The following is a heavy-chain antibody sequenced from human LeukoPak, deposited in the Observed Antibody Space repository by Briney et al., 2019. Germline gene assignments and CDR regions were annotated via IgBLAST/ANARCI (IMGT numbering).Heavy chain of an antibody. V-gene: IGHV3-23*01. CDR1: GFTFSSYA. D-gene: IGHD2-15*01. Sequence: GGSLRLSCAASGFTFSSYAMSWVRQAPGKGLEWVSAISGSGGSTYYADSVKGRFTISRDNSKNTLYLQMNSLRSEDTAVYYCASRYCSGGSCCSRAEYFQHWGQGTLVTVSS. J-gene: IGHJ1*01. CDR3: ASRYCSGGSCCSRAEYFQH. CDR2: ISGSGGST.